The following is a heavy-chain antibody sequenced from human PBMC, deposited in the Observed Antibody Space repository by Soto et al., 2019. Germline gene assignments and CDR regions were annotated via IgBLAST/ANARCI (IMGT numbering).Heavy chain of an antibody. CDR3: ARSREFDY. V-gene: IGHV4-30-2*01. CDR1: GGSLSGATYS. CDR2: IFPSGTT. Sequence: PSETLSLTCGVSGGSLSGATYSWNWIRQPPGKGLEWIGYIFPSGTTYYNPPLKSRVTISIDVSKNQFSLSLRSLTAAAPAVYYCARSREFDYWSQGTLGTV. J-gene: IGHJ4*02.